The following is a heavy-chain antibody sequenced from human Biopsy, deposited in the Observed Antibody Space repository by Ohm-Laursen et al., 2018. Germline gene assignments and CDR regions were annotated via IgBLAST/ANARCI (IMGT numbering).Heavy chain of an antibody. CDR3: ARLYRLDDYWNDDPPDAFDV. CDR1: GGSIKSYY. J-gene: IGHJ3*01. Sequence: SETLSLTCTVSGGSIKSYYWNWIRRSPGKGLEWIGFISKGGDTTYNPSLRGRVAISVDTSKNQFSLKLSSVTAADTAIFFCARLYRLDDYWNDDPPDAFDVWGQGTRVTVSS. CDR2: ISKGGDT. D-gene: IGHD1-1*01. V-gene: IGHV4-59*01.